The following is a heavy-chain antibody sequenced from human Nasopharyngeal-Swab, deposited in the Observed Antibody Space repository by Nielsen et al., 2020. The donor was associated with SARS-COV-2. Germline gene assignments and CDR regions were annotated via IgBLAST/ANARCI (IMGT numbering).Heavy chain of an antibody. J-gene: IGHJ4*02. Sequence: RQPPGKGLEWVSAISGSGGSAYYADSVKGRFTISRDNSKNTLYLQMNSLRAEDTAVYYCAKDIAMVRGVISFPYFDYWGQGTLVTVSS. D-gene: IGHD3-10*01. CDR3: AKDIAMVRGVISFPYFDY. V-gene: IGHV3-23*01. CDR2: ISGSGGSA.